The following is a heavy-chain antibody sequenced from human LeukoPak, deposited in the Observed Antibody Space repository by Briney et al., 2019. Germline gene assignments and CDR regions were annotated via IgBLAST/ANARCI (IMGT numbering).Heavy chain of an antibody. CDR1: GFTFSCYG. CDR2: IWYDVSNK. D-gene: IGHD6-13*01. J-gene: IGHJ4*02. Sequence: GGSLRLSCAASGFTFSCYGMHWVRQAPGKGLEWVAVIWYDVSNKYYADSVKGRFTVSRDNSKNTLYLQMNSLRAEDTAVYYCASWGAAADPPFDYWGQGTLVTVSS. V-gene: IGHV3-33*01. CDR3: ASWGAAADPPFDY.